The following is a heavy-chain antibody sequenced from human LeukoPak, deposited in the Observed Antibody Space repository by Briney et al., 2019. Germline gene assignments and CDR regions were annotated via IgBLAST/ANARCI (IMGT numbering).Heavy chain of an antibody. CDR3: ARAKLTGVLADAFDI. J-gene: IGHJ3*02. V-gene: IGHV3-64*01. D-gene: IGHD7-27*01. CDR1: GFTFSSYA. CDR2: ISSNGGST. Sequence: GGSLRLSCAASGFTFSSYAMHWVRQAPGKGLEYVSGISSNGGSTYYANSVKGRFTISRDNSKNTLYLQMGSLRAEDMAVYYCARAKLTGVLADAFDIWGQGTMVTVSS.